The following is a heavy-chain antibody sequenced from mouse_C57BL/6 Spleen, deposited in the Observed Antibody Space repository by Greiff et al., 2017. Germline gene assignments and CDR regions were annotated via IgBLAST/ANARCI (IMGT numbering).Heavy chain of an antibody. J-gene: IGHJ3*01. CDR1: GFSLTSYG. CDR2: IWSGGST. V-gene: IGHV2-2*01. D-gene: IGHD3-3*01. Sequence: QVQLQQSGPGLVQPSQRLSITCTVSGFSLTSYGVHWVRQSPGKGLEWLGVIWSGGSTDYNAAFISRLSISKDNSKSQVFFKMNSLQADDTAIYYCARMRDGAWFAYWGQGTLVTVSA. CDR3: ARMRDGAWFAY.